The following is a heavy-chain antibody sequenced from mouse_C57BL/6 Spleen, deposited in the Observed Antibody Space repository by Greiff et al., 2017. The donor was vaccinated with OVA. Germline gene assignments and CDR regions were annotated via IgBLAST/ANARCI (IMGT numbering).Heavy chain of an antibody. CDR3: GYGSTLYAMDY. V-gene: IGHV1-26*01. J-gene: IGHJ4*01. CDR2: INPNNGGT. CDR1: GYTFTDYY. Sequence: EVQLQQSGPELVKPGASVKISCKASGYTFTDYYMNWVKQSHGKSLEWIGDINPNNGGTSYNQKFKGKATLTVDKSSSTAYMELRSLTSEDSAVYYCGYGSTLYAMDYWGQGTSVTVSS. D-gene: IGHD1-1*01.